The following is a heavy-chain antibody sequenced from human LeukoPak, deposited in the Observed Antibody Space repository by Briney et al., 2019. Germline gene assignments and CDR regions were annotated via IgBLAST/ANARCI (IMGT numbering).Heavy chain of an antibody. V-gene: IGHV1-18*01. D-gene: IGHD3-22*01. CDR1: GYTFTSYG. CDR3: ARDERYDSSGYPFDY. J-gene: IGHJ4*02. CDR2: ISAYNGNT. Sequence: ASVKVSCKASGYTFTSYGISWVRQAPGQGLEWMGWISAYNGNTNYAQKLQGRVTMTTDTSTSTAYMELSRLRSDDTAVYYCARDERYDSSGYPFDYWGQGTLVTVSS.